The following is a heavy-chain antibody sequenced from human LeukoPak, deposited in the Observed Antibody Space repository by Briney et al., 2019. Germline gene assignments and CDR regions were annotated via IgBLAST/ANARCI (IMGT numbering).Heavy chain of an antibody. CDR1: GYTFTSYG. J-gene: IGHJ5*02. D-gene: IGHD3-3*01. CDR2: ISAYNGNT. V-gene: IGHV1-18*01. CDR3: ARDSELPDFWSGYYRSHNWFDP. Sequence: GASVTVSCKASGYTFTSYGISWVRQAPGQGLEWMGWISAYNGNTNYAQKLQGRVTMTTDTSTSTAYMELRSLRSDDTAVYYCARDSELPDFWSGYYRSHNWFDPWGQGTLVTVSS.